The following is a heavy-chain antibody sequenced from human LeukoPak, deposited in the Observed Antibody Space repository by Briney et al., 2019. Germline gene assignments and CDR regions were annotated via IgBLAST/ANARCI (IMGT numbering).Heavy chain of an antibody. Sequence: GGSLRLSCAASGFTFSGSAMPWVRQASGKGLEWVGRIRSKANGYATAYAASVKGRFTISRDDSKNTAYLQMNSLKTEDTAVYYCTKQSITDWGQGTLVTVSS. CDR1: GFTFSGSA. CDR2: IRSKANGYAT. J-gene: IGHJ4*02. CDR3: TKQSITD. V-gene: IGHV3-73*01. D-gene: IGHD3-3*02.